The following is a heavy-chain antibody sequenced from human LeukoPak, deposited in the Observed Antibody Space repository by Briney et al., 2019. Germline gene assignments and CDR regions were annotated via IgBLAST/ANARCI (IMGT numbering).Heavy chain of an antibody. Sequence: SETLSLTCTVSRGSLSSYYWSWIRQPPGKGLEWIGHISYTGSTNYNPSLKSRVTISIDTSKNQFSLKLSSVTAADTAVYYCARRGYSYETYYFDYWGQGALVTVSS. CDR3: ARRGYSYETYYFDY. CDR1: RGSLSSYY. J-gene: IGHJ4*02. D-gene: IGHD5-18*01. CDR2: ISYTGST. V-gene: IGHV4-59*08.